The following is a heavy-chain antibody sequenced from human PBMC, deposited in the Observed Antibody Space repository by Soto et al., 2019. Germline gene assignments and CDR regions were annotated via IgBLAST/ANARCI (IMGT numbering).Heavy chain of an antibody. Sequence: PSETLSLTCAVYGGSFSGYYWSWIRQPPGKGLEWIGEINHSGSTNYNPSLKSRVTISVDTSKNQFSLKLSSVTAADTAVHYCARVRLRSSSPPELWGQGTLVTVSS. D-gene: IGHD6-6*01. V-gene: IGHV4-34*01. CDR2: INHSGST. J-gene: IGHJ4*02. CDR1: GGSFSGYY. CDR3: ARVRLRSSSPPEL.